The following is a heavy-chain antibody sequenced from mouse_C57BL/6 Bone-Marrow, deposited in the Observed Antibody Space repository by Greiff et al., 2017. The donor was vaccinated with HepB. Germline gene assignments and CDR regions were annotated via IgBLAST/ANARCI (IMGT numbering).Heavy chain of an antibody. Sequence: EVKLVESGGGLVQPGGSLKLSCAASGFTFSDYYMYWVRQTPEKRLEWVAYISNGGGSTYYPDTVKGRFTISRDNAKNTLYLQMSRLKSEDTAMYYCARPLYYYGSSYFAYWGQGTLVTVSA. J-gene: IGHJ3*01. CDR1: GFTFSDYY. V-gene: IGHV5-12*01. CDR3: ARPLYYYGSSYFAY. CDR2: ISNGGGST. D-gene: IGHD1-1*01.